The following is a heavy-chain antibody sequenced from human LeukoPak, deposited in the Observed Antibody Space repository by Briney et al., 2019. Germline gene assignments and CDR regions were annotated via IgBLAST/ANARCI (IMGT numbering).Heavy chain of an antibody. V-gene: IGHV3-23*01. Sequence: QPGGSLRLSCAASGFTFSSYAMSWVRQAPGKGLEGVSAISGSGGSTYYADSVKGRFTISRDNSKNTLYLQMNSLRAEDTAVYYCAKVLLGYCSSTSCGTFDYWGQGTLVTVSS. CDR2: ISGSGGST. CDR3: AKVLLGYCSSTSCGTFDY. CDR1: GFTFSSYA. D-gene: IGHD2-2*01. J-gene: IGHJ4*02.